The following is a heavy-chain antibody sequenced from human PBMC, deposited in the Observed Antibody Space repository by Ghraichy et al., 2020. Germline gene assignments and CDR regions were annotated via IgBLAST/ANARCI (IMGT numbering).Heavy chain of an antibody. CDR3: ARAMQQLVLYYYYGMDV. D-gene: IGHD6-13*01. Sequence: GGSLRLSCAASGFTFSSYAMHWVRQAPGKGLEWVAVISYDGSNKYYVDSVKGRFTISRDNSKNTLYLQMNSLRAEDTAVYYCARAMQQLVLYYYYGMDVWGQGTTVTVSS. J-gene: IGHJ6*02. CDR1: GFTFSSYA. V-gene: IGHV3-30*04. CDR2: ISYDGSNK.